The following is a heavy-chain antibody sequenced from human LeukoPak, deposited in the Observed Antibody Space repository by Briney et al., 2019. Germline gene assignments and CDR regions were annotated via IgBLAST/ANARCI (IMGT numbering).Heavy chain of an antibody. V-gene: IGHV4-59*01. CDR2: IHNNGDI. J-gene: IGHJ4*02. CDR1: GDSIRSYY. CDR3: GRWGYFDSGNYFVVDY. D-gene: IGHD3-22*01. Sequence: PSETLSLTCIVSGDSIRSYYWNWIRQAPGKALEWIGHIHNNGDIAYNFSLKSRVTISMDTSKNQFSLKLSSVTAADTAVYYCGRWGYFDSGNYFVVDYWGQGTVVTVSS.